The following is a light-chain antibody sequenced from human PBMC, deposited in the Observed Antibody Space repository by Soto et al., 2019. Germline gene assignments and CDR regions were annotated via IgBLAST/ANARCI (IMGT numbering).Light chain of an antibody. CDR1: NSDVGGHNY. Sequence: QSVLTQPASVSGSPGQSITIPCTGTNSDVGGHNYVSWYQHHPGKAPKLMIYEVFNRPSGVSSRFSGSKSGSTASLTISGLQAEDEADYYCSSYTTTNTLYVFGTGTKVTVL. CDR2: EVF. CDR3: SSYTTTNTLYV. V-gene: IGLV2-14*01. J-gene: IGLJ1*01.